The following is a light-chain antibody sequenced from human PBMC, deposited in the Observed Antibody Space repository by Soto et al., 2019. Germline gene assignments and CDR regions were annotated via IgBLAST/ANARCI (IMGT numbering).Light chain of an antibody. CDR1: QGLSSY. V-gene: IGKV1-12*02. Sequence: DIQMTQSPSSVSASVGDRVTITCRASQGLSSYLAWYQQKPGKAPKLLIYAASNLQSGVPSRFSGSGSGTGFTLTISSLQPEDFATYFCLSGHSRPFGGGTRWIS. CDR2: AAS. J-gene: IGKJ4*01. CDR3: LSGHSRP.